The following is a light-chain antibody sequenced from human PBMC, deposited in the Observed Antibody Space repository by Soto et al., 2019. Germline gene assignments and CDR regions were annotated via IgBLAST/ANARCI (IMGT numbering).Light chain of an antibody. CDR2: GAS. CDR1: QSVSSIY. CDR3: QHYNYWPYT. V-gene: IGKV3-20*01. J-gene: IGKJ2*01. Sequence: EIGLTQYPGTLSLSPGERATLSCGASQSVSSIYLDWYQKKTGKAPRLLIYGASSRATGIPERLSGSGYGTDLTITISSMKYEDFEVYYCQHYNYWPYTFGQGTKVDIK.